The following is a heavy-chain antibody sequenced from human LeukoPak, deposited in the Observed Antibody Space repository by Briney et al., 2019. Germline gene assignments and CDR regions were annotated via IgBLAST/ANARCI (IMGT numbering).Heavy chain of an antibody. CDR2: MNPNSGNT. CDR1: GCTFTGYY. V-gene: IGHV1-8*02. D-gene: IGHD3-10*01. Sequence: ASVRVSCKASGCTFTGYYMHWVRQATGQGLEWMGWMNPNSGNTGYAQKFQGRVTMTRNTSISTAYMELSSLRSEDTAVYYCARGLWGLWFGELGGYWGQGTLVTVSS. CDR3: ARGLWGLWFGELGGY. J-gene: IGHJ4*02.